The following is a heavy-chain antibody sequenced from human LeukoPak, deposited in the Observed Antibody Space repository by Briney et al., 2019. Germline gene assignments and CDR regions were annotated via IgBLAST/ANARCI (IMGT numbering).Heavy chain of an antibody. Sequence: GASVKVSCNASGYTFTDYYIHWVRQAPGQGLELMGWINPDSGGTNYAQNFQGRVTMTRDTSITTAYMELPRLRSGDTAVYSCARGPDCCNSGWYLYWGQGALVTVSS. CDR3: ARGPDCCNSGWYLY. D-gene: IGHD6-19*01. CDR1: GYTFTDYY. V-gene: IGHV1-2*02. J-gene: IGHJ1*01. CDR2: INPDSGGT.